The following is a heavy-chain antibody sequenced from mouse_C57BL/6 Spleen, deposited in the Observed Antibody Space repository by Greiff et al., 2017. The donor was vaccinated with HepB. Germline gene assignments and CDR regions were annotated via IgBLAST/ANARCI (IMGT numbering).Heavy chain of an antibody. J-gene: IGHJ2*01. V-gene: IGHV1-54*01. Sequence: VQLQQSGAELVRPGTSVKVSCKASGYAFTNYLIEWVKQRPGQGLEWIGVINPGSGGTNYNEKFKGKATLTADKSSSTAYMQLSSLTSEDSAVYFCAREEVATGYFDYWGQGTTLTVSS. CDR3: AREEVATGYFDY. D-gene: IGHD1-1*01. CDR1: GYAFTNYL. CDR2: INPGSGGT.